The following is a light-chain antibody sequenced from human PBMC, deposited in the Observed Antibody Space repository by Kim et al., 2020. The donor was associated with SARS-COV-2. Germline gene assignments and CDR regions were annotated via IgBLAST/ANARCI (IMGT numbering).Light chain of an antibody. CDR2: QDS. V-gene: IGLV3-1*01. CDR3: QAWDSSTVV. CDR1: KLGDKY. Sequence: GSPGQTASITCSGEKLGDKYACWYQQKPGQSPVLVIYQDSKRPSGIPERFSGSNSGNTATLTISGTQAMDEADYYCQAWDSSTVVFGGGTKLTVL. J-gene: IGLJ2*01.